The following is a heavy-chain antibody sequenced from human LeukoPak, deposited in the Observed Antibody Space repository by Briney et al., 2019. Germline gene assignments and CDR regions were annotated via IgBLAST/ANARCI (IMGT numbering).Heavy chain of an antibody. CDR1: GFTFSSDA. CDR3: AKKGSIWHFAY. D-gene: IGHD6-13*01. Sequence: GGSLRLSCAASGFTFSSDAMIWVRQAPGKGLDWVSAISGSGDNTFYADSVKGRFTISRDNSKNTLCLQMHTLRAEDTAVYYCAKKGSIWHFAYWGQGTLVTVSS. J-gene: IGHJ4*02. V-gene: IGHV3-23*01. CDR2: ISGSGDNT.